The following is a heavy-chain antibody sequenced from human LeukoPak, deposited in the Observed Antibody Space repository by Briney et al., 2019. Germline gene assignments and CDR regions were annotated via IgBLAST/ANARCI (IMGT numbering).Heavy chain of an antibody. J-gene: IGHJ4*02. CDR2: INPNSGGT. D-gene: IGHD1-26*01. Sequence: GASVKVSCKASGYTFTSYGISWVRQAPGQGLEWMGRINPNSGGTNYAQKFQGRVTMTRDTSISTAYMELSRLRSDDTAVYYCAREPERGATDYWGQGTLVTVSS. CDR3: AREPERGATDY. CDR1: GYTFTSYG. V-gene: IGHV1-2*06.